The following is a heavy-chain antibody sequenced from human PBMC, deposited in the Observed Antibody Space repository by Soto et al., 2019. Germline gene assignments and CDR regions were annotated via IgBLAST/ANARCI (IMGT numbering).Heavy chain of an antibody. CDR3: ARDSGIGGSCDY. V-gene: IGHV3-33*01. CDR2: MWYDGSQK. Sequence: QVRLVESGGGVVQPGRSLRLSCATSGFTFSSYSIHWVRQAPGKGLEWVAVMWYDGSQKYYGGSVKGRFTISRDTSKKTVYLQMDSLRAEDTAVYYCARDSGIGGSCDYWGQGTLVTVSS. D-gene: IGHD1-26*01. J-gene: IGHJ4*02. CDR1: GFTFSSYS.